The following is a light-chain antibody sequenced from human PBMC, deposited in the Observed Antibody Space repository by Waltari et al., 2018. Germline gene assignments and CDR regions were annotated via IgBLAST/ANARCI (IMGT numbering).Light chain of an antibody. J-gene: IGLJ3*02. CDR2: DVS. Sequence: QSALTQPTSVSASPGQSITISCTGTSRDVGFYNYVSWYQQYPGKVPQLLIYDVSDRPSGVSSRFSGSNSGNTASLTISGLQADDEADYYCNSYTGSSSWVFGGGTKLTVL. CDR1: SRDVGFYNY. CDR3: NSYTGSSSWV. V-gene: IGLV2-14*01.